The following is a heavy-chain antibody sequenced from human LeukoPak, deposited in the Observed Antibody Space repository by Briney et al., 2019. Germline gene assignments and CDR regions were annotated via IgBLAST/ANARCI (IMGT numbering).Heavy chain of an antibody. CDR1: GYSISSGYY. D-gene: IGHD6-6*01. J-gene: IGHJ4*02. CDR3: AREGSSSSLYYFDY. V-gene: IGHV4-38-2*02. CDR2: IYHSGST. Sequence: SETPSLTCTVSGYSISSGYYWGWIRQPPGKGLEWIGSIYHSGSTYYNPSLKSRVTISVDTPKNQFSLKLSSVTAADTAVYYCAREGSSSSLYYFDYWGQGTLVTVSS.